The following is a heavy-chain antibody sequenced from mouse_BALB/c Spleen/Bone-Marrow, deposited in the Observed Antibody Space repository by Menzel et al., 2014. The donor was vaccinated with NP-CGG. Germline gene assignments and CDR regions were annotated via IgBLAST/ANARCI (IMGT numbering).Heavy chain of an antibody. CDR2: IDPANGNT. V-gene: IGHV14-3*02. D-gene: IGHD2-3*01. J-gene: IGHJ4*01. CDR3: ARWLLPYGLDY. Sequence: VQLQQSGAELVKPGASVKLSCTASGFNIKDTYMHWVKQRPEQGLEWIGRIDPANGNTKYDPKFQDKATITADTSSNTAYLQLSSLTSEDTAVYYCARWLLPYGLDYWGQGTSVTVSS. CDR1: GFNIKDTY.